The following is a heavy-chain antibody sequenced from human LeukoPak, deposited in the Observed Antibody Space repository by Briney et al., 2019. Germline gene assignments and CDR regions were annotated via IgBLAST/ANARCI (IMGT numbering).Heavy chain of an antibody. D-gene: IGHD2-15*01. V-gene: IGHV1-18*01. CDR2: ISPYNGNT. CDR3: ARGRVGGCRGGSCPLNSFDP. CDR1: GYTFTNYG. Sequence: GSSVNVSCKASGYTFTNYGISWVRQAPGQGLEWMAWISPYNGNTNYAQNLQGRVTMTTDTSTSTAYMDLRSLRSDDTAVYYCARGRVGGCRGGSCPLNSFDPWGQGTLVTVSS. J-gene: IGHJ5*02.